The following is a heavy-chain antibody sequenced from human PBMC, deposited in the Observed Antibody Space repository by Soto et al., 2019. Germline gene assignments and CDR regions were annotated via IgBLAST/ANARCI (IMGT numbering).Heavy chain of an antibody. CDR3: ARSTTMVRGVIMDY. CDR2: IYPGDSDT. J-gene: IGHJ4*02. D-gene: IGHD3-10*01. Sequence: GESLKITCKGSGYSFTSYWIGWVRQMPGQGLEWMGIIYPGDSDTRYSPSFQGQVTISADKSISTACLQWSSLKASDTAMYYCARSTTMVRGVIMDYWGQGTLVTVSS. V-gene: IGHV5-51*01. CDR1: GYSFTSYW.